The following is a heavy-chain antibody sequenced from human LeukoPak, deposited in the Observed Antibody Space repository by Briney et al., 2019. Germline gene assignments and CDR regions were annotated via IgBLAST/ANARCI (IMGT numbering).Heavy chain of an antibody. J-gene: IGHJ2*01. Sequence: PSETLSLTCTVSGYSISSDYYWGWIRQPPGKGLEWIGNIYQTGSTYYNPSLTSRVTISIDTSKNQFSLKLSSVTAADTAVYYCARHMASGGSLNWYFDLWGRGTLVTVSS. CDR2: IYQTGST. V-gene: IGHV4-38-2*02. CDR3: ARHMASGGSLNWYFDL. D-gene: IGHD2-15*01. CDR1: GYSISSDYY.